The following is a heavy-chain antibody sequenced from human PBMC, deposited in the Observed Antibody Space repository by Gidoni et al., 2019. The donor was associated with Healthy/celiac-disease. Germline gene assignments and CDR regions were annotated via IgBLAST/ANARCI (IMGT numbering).Heavy chain of an antibody. CDR1: GFSLSTSGVG. CDR2: IYWNDDK. V-gene: IGHV2-5*01. D-gene: IGHD6-19*01. Sequence: QITLKESGPTLVKPTQTLTLTCTFSGFSLSTSGVGVGWIRQPPGKALEWLALIYWNDDKRYSPSLKSRLTITKDTSKNQVVLTMTNMDPVDTATYYCAHRLGWGSSGWEVKPGTVYGDYWGQGTLVTVSS. J-gene: IGHJ4*02. CDR3: AHRLGWGSSGWEVKPGTVYGDY.